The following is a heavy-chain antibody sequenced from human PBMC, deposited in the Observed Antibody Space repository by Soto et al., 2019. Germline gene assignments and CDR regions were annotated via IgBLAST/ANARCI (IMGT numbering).Heavy chain of an antibody. CDR1: GFTFSSYS. J-gene: IGHJ4*02. Sequence: GGSLRLSCAASGFTFSSYSMNWVRQAPGKGLEWVSSISSSSSYIYYADSVKGRFTISRDNAKNSLYLQMNSLRAEDTAVYYCARDLWPKYSSSWYSDYWGQGTLVNVSS. V-gene: IGHV3-21*01. CDR3: ARDLWPKYSSSWYSDY. CDR2: ISSSSSYI. D-gene: IGHD6-13*01.